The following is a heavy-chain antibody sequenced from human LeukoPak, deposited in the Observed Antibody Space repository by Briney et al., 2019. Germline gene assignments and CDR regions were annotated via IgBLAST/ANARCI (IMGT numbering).Heavy chain of an antibody. CDR1: GGSSSGFY. D-gene: IGHD1-1*01. V-gene: IGHV4-34*01. Sequence: SETLSLTCAVYGGSSSGFYWSWIRHRPGKGLEWFGEINHSGSTNYNPSLKRRVTISVDTSKNQFSLKLSSGTAADTAVYYCARRNERRAPGAFDIWGQGTMVTVSS. CDR2: INHSGST. CDR3: ARRNERRAPGAFDI. J-gene: IGHJ3*02.